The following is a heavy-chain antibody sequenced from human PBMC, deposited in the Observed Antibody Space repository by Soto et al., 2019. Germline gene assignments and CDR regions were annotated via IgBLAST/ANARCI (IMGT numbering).Heavy chain of an antibody. CDR1: GYTFTSYG. V-gene: IGHV1-18*01. CDR3: ARGGYSYGYYYYNGMDV. CDR2: ISAYNGNT. D-gene: IGHD5-18*01. J-gene: IGHJ6*02. Sequence: GASVKVSCKASGYTFTSYGISWVRQAPGQGLEWMGWISAYNGNTNYAQKLQGRVTMTTDTSTSTAYMELRSLRSDDTAVYYCARGGYSYGYYYYNGMDVWGQGTTVTVSS.